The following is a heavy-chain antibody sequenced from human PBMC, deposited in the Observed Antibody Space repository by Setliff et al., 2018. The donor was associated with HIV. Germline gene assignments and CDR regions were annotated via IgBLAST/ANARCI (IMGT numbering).Heavy chain of an antibody. V-gene: IGHV3-53*01. CDR3: ASSFYGGHPTNHMDV. J-gene: IGHJ6*03. D-gene: IGHD4-17*01. Sequence: PGGSLRLSCAASGFTVSSNYMSWVRQAPGKGLEWVSVIYSGGSTYYADSVKGRFTISRDNSKNTLYLQMNSLRAEDTAVYYCASSFYGGHPTNHMDVWGKGTTVTVSS. CDR2: IYSGGST. CDR1: GFTVSSNY.